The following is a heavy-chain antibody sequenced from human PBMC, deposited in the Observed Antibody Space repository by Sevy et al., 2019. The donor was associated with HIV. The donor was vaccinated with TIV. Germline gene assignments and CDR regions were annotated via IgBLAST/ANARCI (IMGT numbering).Heavy chain of an antibody. V-gene: IGHV3-7*01. CDR3: AREGSSSWYRAEYFQH. J-gene: IGHJ1*01. CDR1: GFTFSSYW. Sequence: GGSLRLSCAASGFTFSSYWMSWVRQAPGKGLEWVANIKQDGSEKYYVTSVKGRFTISRDNAKNSLYLQMNSLRAEDTAVYYCAREGSSSWYRAEYFQHWGQGTLVTVSS. CDR2: IKQDGSEK. D-gene: IGHD6-13*01.